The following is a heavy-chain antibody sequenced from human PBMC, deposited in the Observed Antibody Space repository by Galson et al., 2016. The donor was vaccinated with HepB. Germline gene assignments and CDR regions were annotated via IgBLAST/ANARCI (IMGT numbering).Heavy chain of an antibody. V-gene: IGHV3-53*01. CDR3: AREGCSNGVCHLDAFDI. CDR1: GFIVSSND. Sequence: SLRLSCAASGFIVSSNDMSWVRQAPGKGLEWLTFIYSGGRTDYADSVKGRFTTSRDNSKNTLFLQINNLRAEDTAVYYCAREGCSNGVCHLDAFDIWGQGTMVTVSS. J-gene: IGHJ3*02. CDR2: IYSGGRT. D-gene: IGHD2-8*01.